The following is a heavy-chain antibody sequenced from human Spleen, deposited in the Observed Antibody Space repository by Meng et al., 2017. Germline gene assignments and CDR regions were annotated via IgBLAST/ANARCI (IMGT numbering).Heavy chain of an antibody. V-gene: IGHV3-11*04. CDR2: ISSSGSTI. CDR1: GFTFSDYY. Sequence: GGSLRLSCAASGFTFSDYYMSWIRQAPGKGLEWVSYISSSGSTIYYADSVKGRFTISRDNSKNTLYLQMNSLRAEDTAVYYCAKGEESSGWYRGDYWGQGPLVTFSS. CDR3: AKGEESSGWYRGDY. J-gene: IGHJ4*02. D-gene: IGHD6-19*01.